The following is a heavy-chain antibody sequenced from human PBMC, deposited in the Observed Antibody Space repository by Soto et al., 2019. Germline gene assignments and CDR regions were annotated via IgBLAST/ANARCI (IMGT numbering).Heavy chain of an antibody. CDR3: AKGDNLGPKPGYDFDP. D-gene: IGHD5-12*01. CDR2: TYFRSKWYN. CDR1: GDSVSSNTAS. Sequence: PSQTLSLTCAISGDSVSSNTASWNWIRQSPSRGLEWLGRTYFRSKWYNDYAVSVKSRIIINPDTSNNQFSLQLNSVNPEDTAVYFCAKGDNLGPKPGYDFDPWGQGILVTVSS. J-gene: IGHJ5*02. V-gene: IGHV6-1*01.